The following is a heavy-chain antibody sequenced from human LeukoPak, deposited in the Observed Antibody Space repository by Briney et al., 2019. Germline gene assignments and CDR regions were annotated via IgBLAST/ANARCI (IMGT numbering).Heavy chain of an antibody. CDR3: ARRRVVPGSIGFSPIDY. Sequence: GESLKISCKGSGYSFTSYWIGWVRQMPGKGLEWMGIIYPGDSDTRYSPSFQGQVTISADKSISTAYLQWSSLKASDTAMYYCARRRVVPGSIGFSPIDYWGQGTLVTVSS. CDR2: IYPGDSDT. D-gene: IGHD2-21*02. CDR1: GYSFTSYW. V-gene: IGHV5-51*01. J-gene: IGHJ4*02.